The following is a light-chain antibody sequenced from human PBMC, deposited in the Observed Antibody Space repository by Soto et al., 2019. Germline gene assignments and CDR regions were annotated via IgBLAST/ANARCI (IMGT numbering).Light chain of an antibody. Sequence: DIQGPHASSSMSSSVVDRVTISCLASQDISNYLNWYQQKPGKAPKLLIYDASNLETGVPSRFSGSGSGTDFTFTISSLQPECIATYYCQQYDNLLLTFGGGTKVDIK. CDR2: DAS. V-gene: IGKV1-33*01. J-gene: IGKJ4*01. CDR1: QDISNY. CDR3: QQYDNLLLT.